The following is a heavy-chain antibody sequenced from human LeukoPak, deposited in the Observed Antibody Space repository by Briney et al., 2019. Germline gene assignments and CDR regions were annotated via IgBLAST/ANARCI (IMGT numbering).Heavy chain of an antibody. V-gene: IGHV4-59*01. CDR3: ARDRSPEGYYDSSHWDYYHGMDV. Sequence: SETLSLTCTVSGGSISNYYWSWIRQPPGKGLEWLGYIYYSGSTNYNPSLKSRVTISVDTSKNQFSLNLSSVTAADTAMYYCARDRSPEGYYDSSHWDYYHGMDVWGQGTTVTVFS. CDR1: GGSISNYY. D-gene: IGHD3-22*01. CDR2: IYYSGST. J-gene: IGHJ6*02.